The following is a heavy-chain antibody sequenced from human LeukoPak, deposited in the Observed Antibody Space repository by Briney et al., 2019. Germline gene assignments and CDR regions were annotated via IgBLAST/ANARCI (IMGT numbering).Heavy chain of an antibody. D-gene: IGHD3-9*01. Sequence: ASVKVSCKASGYTFTGYYMHWVRQAPGQGLEWMGWINPNSGGTNYAQKFQGWVTMTRDTSISTAYMELSRLRSDDTAVYYCARGVLGDYDILTGQFDYWGQGTLVTVSS. CDR2: INPNSGGT. CDR1: GYTFTGYY. J-gene: IGHJ4*02. CDR3: ARGVLGDYDILTGQFDY. V-gene: IGHV1-2*04.